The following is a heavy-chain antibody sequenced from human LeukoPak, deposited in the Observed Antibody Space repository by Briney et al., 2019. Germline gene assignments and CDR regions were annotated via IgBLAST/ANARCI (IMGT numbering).Heavy chain of an antibody. J-gene: IGHJ4*02. CDR2: ISDTGGNT. CDR3: AKRSLYSSSFPYFDY. CDR1: GFTFGTYG. Sequence: SGGSLRLSCVASGFTFGTYGMTWVRQAPGKGLEWVSSISDTGGNTYYADSVKGRFNISRDNSKNTLYMQLNSLRADDTAVYYCAKRSLYSSSFPYFDYWGQGTLVTVSS. D-gene: IGHD6-6*01. V-gene: IGHV3-23*01.